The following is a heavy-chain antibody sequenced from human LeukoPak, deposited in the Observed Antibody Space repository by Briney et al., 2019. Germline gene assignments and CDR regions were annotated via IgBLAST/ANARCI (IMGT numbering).Heavy chain of an antibody. CDR3: AKYGVDCSSTSCYPLYYMDV. Sequence: PGRSLSLSCAASGFTFDSHAMTWVRQAPGKGLEWVSSISGGGGITNYADSVKGRFTISRDNSKYTLFLQMNSLRAEDTAVYYCAKYGVDCSSTSCYPLYYMDVWGKGTTVTVSS. J-gene: IGHJ6*03. CDR2: ISGGGGIT. V-gene: IGHV3-23*01. CDR1: GFTFDSHA. D-gene: IGHD2-2*01.